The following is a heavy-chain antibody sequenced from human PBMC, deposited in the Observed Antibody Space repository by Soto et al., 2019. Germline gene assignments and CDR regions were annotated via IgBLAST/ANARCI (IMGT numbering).Heavy chain of an antibody. CDR1: GYTFFTYG. V-gene: IGHV1-18*01. CDR2: ISTYDGNT. Sequence: GASVKVSCKASGYTFFTYGITWVRQAPGQGLEWMGWISTYDGNTDYAQKLQGRVTMTTDTSTRTAYMELGSLRSDDTAVYYCARKSSSSSWFDPWGQGTLVTVSS. CDR3: ARKSSSSSWFDP. J-gene: IGHJ5*02. D-gene: IGHD6-6*01.